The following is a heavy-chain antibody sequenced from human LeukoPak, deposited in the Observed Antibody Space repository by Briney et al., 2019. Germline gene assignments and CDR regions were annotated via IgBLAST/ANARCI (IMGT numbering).Heavy chain of an antibody. CDR3: AGKYPDYYYGMDV. Sequence: SETLSLTCTVSGGSICSYYWSWIRQPPGKGLEWIGYIYYSGSTNYNPSLKSRVTISVDTSKNQFSLKLSSVTAADTAVYYCAGKYPDYYYGMDVWGQGTTVTVSS. CDR1: GGSICSYY. CDR2: IYYSGST. J-gene: IGHJ6*02. D-gene: IGHD2-2*01. V-gene: IGHV4-59*01.